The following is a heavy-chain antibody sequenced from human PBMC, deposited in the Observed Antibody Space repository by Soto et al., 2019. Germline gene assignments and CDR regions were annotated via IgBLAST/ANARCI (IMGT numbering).Heavy chain of an antibody. CDR1: GFTFSSYA. J-gene: IGHJ4*02. CDR3: AKGGGKQQLPPKYY. V-gene: IGHV3-23*01. D-gene: IGHD6-13*01. CDR2: ISGSGGNT. Sequence: XXRLSCAASGFTFSSYAMTWVRQAPGKGLEWVSGISGSGGNTYYAESVKGRFTIPRDNSKNTLYLQLNSLRAEDTAVYYCAKGGGKQQLPPKYYWGQGTLVTVSS.